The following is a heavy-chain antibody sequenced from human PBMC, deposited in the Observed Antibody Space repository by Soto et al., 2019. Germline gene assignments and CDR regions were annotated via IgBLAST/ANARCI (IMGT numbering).Heavy chain of an antibody. V-gene: IGHV4-30-4*01. D-gene: IGHD5-18*01. CDR3: ARSDSHSYAWGGWFDP. CDR2: IYYSGST. CDR1: GGSISSGDYY. Sequence: QEQLQESGPGLVKPSQTLSLTCTVSGGSISSGDYYWSWIRQPPGKGLEWIGYIYYSGSTYYNPSLKSRVTISVDTSKNQFSLKLSSVTAADTAVYYCARSDSHSYAWGGWFDPWGQGTLVTVSS. J-gene: IGHJ5*02.